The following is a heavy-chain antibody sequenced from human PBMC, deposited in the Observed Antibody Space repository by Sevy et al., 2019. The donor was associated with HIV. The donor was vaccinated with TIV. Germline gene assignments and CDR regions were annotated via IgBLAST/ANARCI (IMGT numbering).Heavy chain of an antibody. CDR2: ISDDGRST. CDR1: GFTFGSYW. CDR3: ARDSVTVSGIVLYALDI. J-gene: IGHJ3*02. Sequence: GGSLRLSCGASGFTFGSYWRHWVRQVPGKGLEWVSRISDDGRSTTYADSVRGRFTISRDNAKKTLYLQINGPRADDTAVYYCARDSVTVSGIVLYALDIWGQGTMVTVSS. D-gene: IGHD3-3*01. V-gene: IGHV3-74*01.